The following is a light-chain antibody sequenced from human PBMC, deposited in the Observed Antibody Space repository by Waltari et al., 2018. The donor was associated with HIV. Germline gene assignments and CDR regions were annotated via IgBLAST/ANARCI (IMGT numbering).Light chain of an antibody. V-gene: IGKV3-11*01. CDR1: QSISSY. CDR2: DAS. J-gene: IGKJ2*01. Sequence: EIVLTQSPGTLALSPGERDTLSCRASQSISSYLAWYKQKSGQAPRLLIYDASNRATGIPARFSGSGSGTDCTLTISSLEPEDFAVYYCQQRSNWPYTFGQGTKLEIK. CDR3: QQRSNWPYT.